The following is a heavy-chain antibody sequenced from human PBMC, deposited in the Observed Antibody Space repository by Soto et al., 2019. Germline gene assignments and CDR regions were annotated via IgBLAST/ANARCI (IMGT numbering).Heavy chain of an antibody. CDR2: INPNSGGT. Sequence: ASVKVSCKASGYTFTGYYMHWVRQAPGQGLEWMGWINPNSGGTNYAQKFQGRVTMTRDTSISTAYMELSRLRSDDTAVYCCAYIAAAGSDDWFDPWGQGTLVTVSS. CDR3: AYIAAAGSDDWFDP. CDR1: GYTFTGYY. D-gene: IGHD6-13*01. V-gene: IGHV1-2*02. J-gene: IGHJ5*02.